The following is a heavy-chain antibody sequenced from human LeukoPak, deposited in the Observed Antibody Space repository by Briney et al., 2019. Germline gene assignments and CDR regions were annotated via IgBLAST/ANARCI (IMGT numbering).Heavy chain of an antibody. CDR3: ARRAASGTYFDY. V-gene: IGHV4-59*01. CDR2: IYYSGST. J-gene: IGHJ4*02. CDR1: GGSISSYY. D-gene: IGHD6-13*01. Sequence: SETLSLTCTVSGGSISSYYRSWIRQPPGKGLEWIGYIYYSGSTNYNPSLKSRVTISVDTSKNQFSLKLSSVTAADTAVYYCARRAASGTYFDYWGQGTLVTVSS.